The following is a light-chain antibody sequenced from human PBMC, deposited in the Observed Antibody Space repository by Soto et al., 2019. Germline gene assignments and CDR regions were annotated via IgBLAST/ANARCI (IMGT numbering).Light chain of an antibody. CDR1: SSNVGSNT. Sequence: QSAVTQPPSASGTPGQRVTISCSGSSSNVGSNTVDWYHLLPGTAPKLLIYHNNQRPSGVPDRLSGSKSGTSASLAISGLQSEDEADYYCAVWDDTLKAVVFGGGTKLTVL. V-gene: IGLV1-44*01. J-gene: IGLJ2*01. CDR3: AVWDDTLKAVV. CDR2: HNN.